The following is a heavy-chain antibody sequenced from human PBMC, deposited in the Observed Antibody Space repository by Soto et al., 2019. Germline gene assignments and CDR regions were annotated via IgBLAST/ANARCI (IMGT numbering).Heavy chain of an antibody. CDR2: VYYTGFT. J-gene: IGHJ5*02. CDR1: GDSISSSYY. Sequence: QLQLQESGPGLVKPSETLSLTCTVSGDSISSSYYWGWVRQPPGKGLECIAAVYYTGFTYYNPSLKSRLNISLDTSKNQFSLTLSSATAADTAIYYCARLPVVVIALGYFDPWGPGALVTVSS. CDR3: ARLPVVVIALGYFDP. D-gene: IGHD2-21*01. V-gene: IGHV4-39*01.